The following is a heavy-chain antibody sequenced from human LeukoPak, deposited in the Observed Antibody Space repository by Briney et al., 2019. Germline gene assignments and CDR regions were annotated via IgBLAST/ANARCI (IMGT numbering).Heavy chain of an antibody. CDR3: ARWRYGGKPGVALRYFDY. CDR1: GGSISSYY. J-gene: IGHJ4*02. D-gene: IGHD4-23*01. CDR2: IYYSGST. Sequence: SETLSLTCTVSGGSISSYYWSWIRQPPGKGLEWIGYIYYSGSTNYNPSLKSRVTISVDTSKNQFSLKLSSVTAADTAVYYCARWRYGGKPGVALRYFDYWGQGTLVTVSS. V-gene: IGHV4-59*01.